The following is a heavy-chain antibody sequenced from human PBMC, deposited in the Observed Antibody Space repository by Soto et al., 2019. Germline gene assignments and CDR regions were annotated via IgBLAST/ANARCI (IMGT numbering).Heavy chain of an antibody. Sequence: ASATVSCKATRATFISCSISWFPQSLGQALEWMGGIIPIFRTATYAQKFQGTVTIPADEYTSTAYMELRSLRSDDTAVHYCVKDRDSNSWPSRDVWGPGTTLTV. CDR2: IIPIFRTA. D-gene: IGHD3-22*01. CDR3: VKDRDSNSWPSRDV. V-gene: IGHV1-69*13. J-gene: IGHJ6*02. CDR1: RATFISCS.